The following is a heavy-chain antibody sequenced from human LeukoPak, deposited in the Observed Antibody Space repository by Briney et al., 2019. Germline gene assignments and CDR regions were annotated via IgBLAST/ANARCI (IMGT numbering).Heavy chain of an antibody. Sequence: ASVKVSCKASGYTFTGYNMHWVRQAPGQGLEWMGWINPNSGGTNYAQKFQGRVTMTRDTSISTAYMELSRLRSDDTAVYYCARAAQQLWAQISKSLKYYFDYWGQGTLVTVSS. J-gene: IGHJ4*02. D-gene: IGHD6-13*01. CDR3: ARAAQQLWAQISKSLKYYFDY. V-gene: IGHV1-2*02. CDR2: INPNSGGT. CDR1: GYTFTGYN.